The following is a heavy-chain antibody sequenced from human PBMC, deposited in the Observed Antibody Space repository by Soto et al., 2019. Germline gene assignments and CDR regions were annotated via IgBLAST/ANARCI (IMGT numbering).Heavy chain of an antibody. CDR3: ARGATTDAFDI. D-gene: IGHD1-26*01. J-gene: IGHJ3*02. V-gene: IGHV1-69*06. CDR2: IIPIFGTA. Sequence: QVQRVQSGAEVKKPGSSVKVSCKASGGTFSSYAISWVRQAPGQGLEWMGGIIPIFGTANYAQKFQGRVTIYADKSTSPAYMELSSSRSEDMAVYYCARGATTDAFDIWGQGTMVTVSS. CDR1: GGTFSSYA.